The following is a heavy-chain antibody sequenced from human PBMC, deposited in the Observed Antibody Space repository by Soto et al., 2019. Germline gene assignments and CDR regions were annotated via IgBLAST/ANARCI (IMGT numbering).Heavy chain of an antibody. Sequence: NPSETLSLTCTVSGGSISSGDYYWSWIRQPPGKGLEWIGYIYYSGSTNYNPSLKSRVTISVDTSKNQFSLKLSSVTAADTAVYYCASGFGQQLVRGGVGYFDYWGQGTLVTVSS. CDR1: GGSISSGDYY. CDR2: IYYSGST. D-gene: IGHD6-13*01. V-gene: IGHV4-30-4*01. J-gene: IGHJ4*02. CDR3: ASGFGQQLVRGGVGYFDY.